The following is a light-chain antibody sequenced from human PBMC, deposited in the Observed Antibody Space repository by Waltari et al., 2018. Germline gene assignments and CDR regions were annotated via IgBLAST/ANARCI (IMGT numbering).Light chain of an antibody. J-gene: IGKJ1*01. V-gene: IGKV3-20*01. Sequence: DIVLTQFPGTLALSAGGRATLSCGASPSIGKYLAWYQLRPVQAPRLLIYDAYIRAAGIPDRFSGSGSGTDFSLTISRLEPDDFAMYYCQHYVRLPVTFGQGTKVEIK. CDR1: PSIGKY. CDR2: DAY. CDR3: QHYVRLPVT.